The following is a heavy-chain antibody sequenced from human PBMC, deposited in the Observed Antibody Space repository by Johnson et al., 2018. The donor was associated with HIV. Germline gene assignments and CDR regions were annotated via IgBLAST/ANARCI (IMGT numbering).Heavy chain of an antibody. D-gene: IGHD6-19*01. V-gene: IGHV3-74*02. J-gene: IGHJ3*02. CDR1: GFTFSSYW. CDR2: INSDGSST. Sequence: VQLVESGGGVVQPGRSLRLSCAASGFTFSSYWMHWVRQAPGKGLVWVSRINSDGSSTSYADSVKGRFTISRDNAKNTLYLQMNSLRAEDTAVYYCARHSGWSTGNDAFDIWGQGTMVTVSS. CDR3: ARHSGWSTGNDAFDI.